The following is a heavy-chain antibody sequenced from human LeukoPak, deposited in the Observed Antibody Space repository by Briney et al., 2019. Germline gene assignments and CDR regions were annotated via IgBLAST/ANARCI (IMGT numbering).Heavy chain of an antibody. J-gene: IGHJ5*02. CDR2: LTPNTGAT. CDR1: GYTFTAYS. V-gene: IGHV1-2*06. Sequence: PRASVKVSCKASGYTFTAYSIHWVRQAPGQGLEWMGRLTPNTGATNYARKFQGRVTMTRDTSIDTAYMELARLTSDDTAVYYCAREPYNTFFYFDPWGQGTLVTVSS. D-gene: IGHD3-3*01. CDR3: AREPYNTFFYFDP.